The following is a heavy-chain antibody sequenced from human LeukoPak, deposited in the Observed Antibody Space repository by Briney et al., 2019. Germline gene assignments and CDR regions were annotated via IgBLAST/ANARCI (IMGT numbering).Heavy chain of an antibody. CDR1: GFTFSSHG. CDR3: AKDDRWLQFCC. D-gene: IGHD5-24*01. CDR2: IIPSGHTT. Sequence: GGTLRLSCAASGFTFSSHGMNWVRQAPGKGLEWVSGIIPSGHTTYYADSVRGRFTISRDNSRNTLYLQMNSLRAEDTAVYYCAKDDRWLQFCCWGQGTLVTVSA. V-gene: IGHV3-23*01. J-gene: IGHJ4*02.